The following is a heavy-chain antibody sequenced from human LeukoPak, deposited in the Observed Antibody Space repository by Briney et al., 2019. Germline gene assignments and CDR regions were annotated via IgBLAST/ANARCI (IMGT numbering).Heavy chain of an antibody. CDR3: ARGGGSRWPFDY. Sequence: PSETLSLTCTVSGGSISSGRYYWSWIRQPAGKGLERIGRIYTSGSTNYNPSLKSRVTISVDTSKNQFSLKLTSVTAADTAVYYCARGGGSRWPFDYWGQGSLVTVSS. D-gene: IGHD6-13*01. CDR1: GGSISSGRYY. V-gene: IGHV4-61*02. CDR2: IYTSGST. J-gene: IGHJ4*02.